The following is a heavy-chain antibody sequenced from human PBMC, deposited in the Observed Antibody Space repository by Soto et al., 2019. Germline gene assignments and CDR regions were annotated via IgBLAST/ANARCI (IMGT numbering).Heavy chain of an antibody. D-gene: IGHD6-13*01. CDR3: ARVVGSSWYPDFDY. Sequence: PSQTLSLTCAISGDSVSSNSAAWNWIRQSPSRSLEWLGRTYYRSKWYKDYAVSVKSRIAINPDTSKNQFSLQLTSVTPEDTALYYGARVVGSSWYPDFDYWGQGTLVTV. V-gene: IGHV6-1*01. J-gene: IGHJ4*02. CDR2: TYYRSKWYK. CDR1: GDSVSSNSAA.